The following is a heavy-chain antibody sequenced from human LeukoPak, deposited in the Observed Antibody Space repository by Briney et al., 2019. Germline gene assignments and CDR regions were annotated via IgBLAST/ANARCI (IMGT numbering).Heavy chain of an antibody. CDR1: GFTFSNAW. J-gene: IGHJ4*02. CDR3: AKANSSSWYRYFDY. V-gene: IGHV3-15*01. D-gene: IGHD6-13*01. Sequence: PGGSLRLSCAASGFTFSNAWMSWVRQAPGKGLEWVGRIKSDTDGGTTDYAAPVKGRFSISRDDSKNTLYLQMNSLRAEDTAVYYCAKANSSSWYRYFDYWGQGTLVTVSS. CDR2: IKSDTDGGTT.